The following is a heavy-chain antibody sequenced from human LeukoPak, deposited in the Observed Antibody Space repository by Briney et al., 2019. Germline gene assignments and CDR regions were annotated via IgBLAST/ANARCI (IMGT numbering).Heavy chain of an antibody. CDR2: VYYSGNT. CDR3: ARLSIFCSGGSCYSAVFDAFDI. J-gene: IGHJ3*02. Sequence: PSETLSLTCTASGGSISSSGYYWGWIRQPPGKGLEWIGSVYYSGNTYYNPSLKSRATISVDTSKNQFSLKLSSVTAADTAVYYCARLSIFCSGGSCYSAVFDAFDIWGQGTMVTVSS. D-gene: IGHD2-15*01. CDR1: GGSISSSGYY. V-gene: IGHV4-39*01.